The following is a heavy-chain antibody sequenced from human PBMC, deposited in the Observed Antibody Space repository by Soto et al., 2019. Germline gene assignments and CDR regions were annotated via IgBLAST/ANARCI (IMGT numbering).Heavy chain of an antibody. V-gene: IGHV1-69*13. CDR3: ARGDRYCENSGCPGNWFNP. CDR2: ITPIFGTA. CDR1: GGTFSRYA. Sequence: SVKVSCKPSGGTFSRYAISWVRQAPGQGLEWMGGITPIFGTANYAQKFQGRVTITADESTSTAYMELSNLRSDDTAMYYCARGDRYCENSGCPGNWFNPWGQGTLVTVSS. D-gene: IGHD3-9*01. J-gene: IGHJ5*02.